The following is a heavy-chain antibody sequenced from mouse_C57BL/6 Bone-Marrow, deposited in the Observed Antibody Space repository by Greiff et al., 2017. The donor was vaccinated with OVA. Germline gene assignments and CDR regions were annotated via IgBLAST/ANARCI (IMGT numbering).Heavy chain of an antibody. Sequence: EVKLVESGAELVRPGASVKLSCTASGFNIKDDYMHWVKQRPEQGLEWIGWIDPENGDTEYASKFQGKATITADTSSNTAYLQLSSLTSEDTAVYYCTTHYYGSGVFDYWGQGTTLTVSS. V-gene: IGHV14-4*01. CDR3: TTHYYGSGVFDY. J-gene: IGHJ2*01. D-gene: IGHD1-1*01. CDR1: GFNIKDDY. CDR2: IDPENGDT.